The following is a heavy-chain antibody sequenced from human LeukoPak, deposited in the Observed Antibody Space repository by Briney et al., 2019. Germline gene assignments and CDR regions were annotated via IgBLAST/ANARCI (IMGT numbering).Heavy chain of an antibody. Sequence: PSETLSLTCTVSGGSISSSSYYWGWIRQPPGKGLEWIGSIYYSWSTYYNTSLKSRVTISVDTSKNQFSLKLSSVTAADTAVYYCAGVGSGWSFDYWGQGTLVTVSS. J-gene: IGHJ4*02. D-gene: IGHD6-19*01. CDR1: GGSISSSSYY. V-gene: IGHV4-39*01. CDR2: IYYSWST. CDR3: AGVGSGWSFDY.